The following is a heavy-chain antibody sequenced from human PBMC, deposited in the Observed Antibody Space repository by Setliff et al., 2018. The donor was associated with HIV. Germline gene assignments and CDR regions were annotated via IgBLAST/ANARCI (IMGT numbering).Heavy chain of an antibody. Sequence: PSETLSLTCAVYGGSFSGFYWNWTRQPPGKGLEWIGEINHSGSTNYNPSLKSRVTISVDTSKNQFSLRLSSVIAADTAGYYCARGPPGSSIGWYVGYWGQGTRVTVSS. D-gene: IGHD6-19*01. CDR2: INHSGST. CDR1: GGSFSGFY. CDR3: ARGPPGSSIGWYVGY. V-gene: IGHV4-34*01. J-gene: IGHJ4*02.